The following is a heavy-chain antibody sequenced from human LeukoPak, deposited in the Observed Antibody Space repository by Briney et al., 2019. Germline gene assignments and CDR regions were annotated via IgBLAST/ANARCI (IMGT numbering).Heavy chain of an antibody. CDR3: ARNTVTTYYWYFDL. Sequence: ASVEVSCKASGGTFSSYVISWVRQAPGQGLEWMGRIIPILGIANYAQKFQGRVTITADKSTSTAYMELSSLRSEDTAVYYCARNTVTTYYWYFDLWGRGTLVTVSS. D-gene: IGHD4-17*01. CDR1: GGTFSSYV. V-gene: IGHV1-69*04. CDR2: IIPILGIA. J-gene: IGHJ2*01.